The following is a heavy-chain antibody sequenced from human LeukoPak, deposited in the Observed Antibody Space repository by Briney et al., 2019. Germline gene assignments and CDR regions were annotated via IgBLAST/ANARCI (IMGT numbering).Heavy chain of an antibody. CDR3: ASSGYAFREFDN. V-gene: IGHV4-30-4*01. CDR1: GGSISSGDYY. J-gene: IGHJ4*02. D-gene: IGHD3-22*01. Sequence: PSETLSPTCTVSGGSISSGDYYWSWIRQPPGKGLEWIGYVYYSGTTYDNPSLKTRLAISVDKSRNQFSLKLTSVTAADTAVYYCASSGYAFREFDNWGQGTLVTVS. CDR2: VYYSGTT.